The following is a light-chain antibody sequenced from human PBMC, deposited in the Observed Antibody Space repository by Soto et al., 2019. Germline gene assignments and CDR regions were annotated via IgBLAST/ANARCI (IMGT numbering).Light chain of an antibody. J-gene: IGKJ1*01. CDR1: QGISSY. CDR2: AAS. V-gene: IGKV1-8*01. CDR3: QQYYSYPWT. Sequence: AIRMTQSPSSLSASTGDRVTITCRASQGISSYLACYQQKPGKAPKLLIYAASTLQSGVPSRFSGSGSGTDFTLTISCLQSEDFATYYCQQYYSYPWTLGQGTKVDIK.